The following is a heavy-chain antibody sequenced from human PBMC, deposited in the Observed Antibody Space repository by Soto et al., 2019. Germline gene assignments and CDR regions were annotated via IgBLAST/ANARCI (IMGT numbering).Heavy chain of an antibody. CDR2: INVGSGNT. Sequence: VKVSCKSSGNSFVTYAIHWVRQAPGQRLQWMGWINVGSGNTKYAQDFQGRVTFTRDTAATTTFMELSSLRSEDAAVYYCARVPPWGDSGSFYIQHYDSWGQGTLVTVSS. D-gene: IGHD3-10*01. CDR1: GNSFVTYA. CDR3: ARVPPWGDSGSFYIQHYDS. J-gene: IGHJ4*02. V-gene: IGHV1-3*01.